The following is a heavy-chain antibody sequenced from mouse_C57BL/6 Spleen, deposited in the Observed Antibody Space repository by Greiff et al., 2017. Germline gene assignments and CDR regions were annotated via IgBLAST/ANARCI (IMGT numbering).Heavy chain of an antibody. Sequence: VKLMESGPELVKPGASVKISCKASGYAFSSSWMNWVKQRPGKGLEWIGRIYPGDGDTNYNGKFKGKATLTADKSSSTAYMQLSSLTSEDSAVYFCARSGGLTSYHYWGQGTTLTVSS. V-gene: IGHV1-82*01. CDR3: ARSGGLTSYHY. CDR1: GYAFSSSW. J-gene: IGHJ2*01. CDR2: IYPGDGDT. D-gene: IGHD3-1*01.